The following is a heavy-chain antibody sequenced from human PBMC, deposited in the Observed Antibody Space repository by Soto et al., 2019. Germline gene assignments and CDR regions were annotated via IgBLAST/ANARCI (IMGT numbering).Heavy chain of an antibody. Sequence: QVQLVQSGAEVTKPGSSVNVSCKASGGTFSSYAISWVRQAPGQGLEWIGGIIPIFGTANYAQKFQGRVTITADESTSTAYMELSSLRSEDAAGYYCARGPSLSITMVRGVMPFTFDYWGQGTLVTVSS. CDR3: ARGPSLSITMVRGVMPFTFDY. CDR2: IIPIFGTA. V-gene: IGHV1-69*01. CDR1: GGTFSSYA. D-gene: IGHD3-10*01. J-gene: IGHJ4*02.